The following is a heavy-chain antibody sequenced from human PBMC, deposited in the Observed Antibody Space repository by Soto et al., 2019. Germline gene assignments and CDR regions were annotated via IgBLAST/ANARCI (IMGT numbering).Heavy chain of an antibody. Sequence: QVHLEESGGGVVQPGTSLRLSCVASGFTFSSYGMPWVRQAPGKGLEWVAVIPNTENKKYYADSVKGRFTISRDNSQNTLFLQMASLMSEDTAMYYCARTAGGRVRGALDIWGQGTMVTVS. J-gene: IGHJ3*02. CDR1: GFTFSSYG. CDR2: IPNTENKK. V-gene: IGHV3-30-3*01. D-gene: IGHD6-13*01. CDR3: ARTAGGRVRGALDI.